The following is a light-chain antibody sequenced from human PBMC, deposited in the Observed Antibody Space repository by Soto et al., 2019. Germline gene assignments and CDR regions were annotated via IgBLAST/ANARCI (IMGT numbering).Light chain of an antibody. CDR3: QQYNSYSPLT. CDR2: DTF. V-gene: IGKV1-13*02. Sequence: IYLTQPPSSLSASVGDRVTIPCRASQGISNYLASYQQKTAKAPKLLIFDTFSLESGGPSRFSGSRSGTEFTPTISTRQPYDYATYFCQQYNSYSPLTFGGGTKVDIK. J-gene: IGKJ4*01. CDR1: QGISNY.